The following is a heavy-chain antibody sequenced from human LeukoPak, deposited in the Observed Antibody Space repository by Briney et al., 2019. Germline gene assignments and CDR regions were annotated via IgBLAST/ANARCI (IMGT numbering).Heavy chain of an antibody. J-gene: IGHJ5*02. CDR1: GFTFSSSW. D-gene: IGHD6-19*01. Sequence: GGSLRLSCAASGFTFSSSWMSWVRQAPGKGLEWVANIRADGGVRDYVDSVKGRFTISRDNAKNSLYLQMNSLRAEDTAVYYCARDPLYGSGAWGQGTLVTVSS. CDR2: IRADGGVR. CDR3: ARDPLYGSGA. V-gene: IGHV3-7*05.